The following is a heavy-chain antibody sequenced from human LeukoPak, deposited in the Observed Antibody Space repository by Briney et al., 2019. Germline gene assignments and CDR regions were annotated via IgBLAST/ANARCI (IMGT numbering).Heavy chain of an antibody. CDR3: AAGPNSGTAMLVDV. J-gene: IGHJ6*04. D-gene: IGHD1-26*01. CDR1: GFTFSTSA. CDR2: IVVGSGYT. Sequence: SVKVSCKASGFTFSTSAVHWVRQARGQRLEWIGWIVVGSGYTTYAQKFQERVTITRDMSTTTAYMELSSLTSEDTAFYYCAAGPNSGTAMLVDVWGKGTTVTVFS. V-gene: IGHV1-58*01.